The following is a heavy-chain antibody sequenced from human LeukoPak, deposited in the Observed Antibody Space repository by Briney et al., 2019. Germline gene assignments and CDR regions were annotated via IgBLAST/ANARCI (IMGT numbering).Heavy chain of an antibody. CDR2: IIPILGIA. J-gene: IGHJ4*02. CDR3: ARGKGREYSSSWSPFDY. D-gene: IGHD6-13*01. V-gene: IGHV1-69*04. Sequence: SVKVSCKASGGTFSSYAISWVRQTPGQGLEWMGRIIPILGIANYAQKFQGRVTITADKSTSTAYMELSSLRSEDTAVYYCARGKGREYSSSWSPFDYWGQGTLVTVSS. CDR1: GGTFSSYA.